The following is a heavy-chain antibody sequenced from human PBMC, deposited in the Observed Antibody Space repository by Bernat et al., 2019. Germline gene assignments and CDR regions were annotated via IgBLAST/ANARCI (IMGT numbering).Heavy chain of an antibody. J-gene: IGHJ4*02. D-gene: IGHD6-19*01. Sequence: EVQLVESGGGLVQPGGSLRLSCAASGFTVSSNYISWVRQAPGKGLEWVSLIYSDGSTYYADSVKGRFTISRDNSKNTVYLQMDSLRAEDTAVYYCARAIGQWPYFDFWGQGTLVTVSS. V-gene: IGHV3-66*01. CDR2: IYSDGST. CDR1: GFTVSSNY. CDR3: ARAIGQWPYFDF.